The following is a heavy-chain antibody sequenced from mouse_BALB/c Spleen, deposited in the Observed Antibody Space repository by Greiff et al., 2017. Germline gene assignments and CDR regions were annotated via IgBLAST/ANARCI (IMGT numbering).Heavy chain of an antibody. V-gene: IGHV1-87*01. D-gene: IGHD4-1*01. CDR3: ARHWDAYFDY. Sequence: VQLQQSGAELARPGASVKLSCKASGYTFTSYWMQWVKQRPGQGLEWIGAIYPGDGDTRYTQKFKGKATLTADKSSSTAYMQLSSLASEDSAVYYCARHWDAYFDYWGQGTTLTVSS. CDR2: IYPGDGDT. J-gene: IGHJ2*01. CDR1: GYTFTSYW.